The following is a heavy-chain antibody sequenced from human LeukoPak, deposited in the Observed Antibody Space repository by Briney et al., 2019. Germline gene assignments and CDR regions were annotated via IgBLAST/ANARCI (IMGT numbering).Heavy chain of an antibody. J-gene: IGHJ1*01. V-gene: IGHV1-8*03. Sequence: ASVKVSCKASGYTFTSYDINWVRQATGQGLEWMGWMNPNSGNTGYAQKFQGRVTITRNTSISTAYMELSSLRSEDTAVYYCAGCSSTSCYDYFQHWGQGTQVTVSS. CDR2: MNPNSGNT. CDR1: GYTFTSYD. CDR3: AGCSSTSCYDYFQH. D-gene: IGHD2-2*01.